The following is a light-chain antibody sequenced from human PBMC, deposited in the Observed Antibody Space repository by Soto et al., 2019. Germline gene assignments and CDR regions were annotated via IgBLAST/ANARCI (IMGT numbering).Light chain of an antibody. CDR3: QQYGHSPRT. CDR1: QSVSSSY. CDR2: GTS. J-gene: IGKJ1*01. Sequence: PGERATLSCRASQSVSSSYLAWYQQKPGQAPRLLIYGTSNRATGIPDRFSGSGSGTDFTLTISRLEPEDFAVYYCQQYGHSPRTFGQGTKVDIK. V-gene: IGKV3-20*01.